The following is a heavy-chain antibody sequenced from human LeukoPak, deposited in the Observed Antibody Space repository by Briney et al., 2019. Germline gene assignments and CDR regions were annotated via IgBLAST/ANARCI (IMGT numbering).Heavy chain of an antibody. J-gene: IGHJ5*02. CDR2: INPNSGGT. V-gene: IGHV1-2*02. Sequence: ASVKVSCKASGYTFTGHYMHWVRQAPGQGLEWMGWINPNSGGTDYAQKFQGRVTMTRDTSIDTAYMELSRLTSDDTAVYYCARDRITDCSTTSCTIANWFDPWGQGTLVTVSS. D-gene: IGHD2-2*01. CDR3: ARDRITDCSTTSCTIANWFDP. CDR1: GYTFTGHY.